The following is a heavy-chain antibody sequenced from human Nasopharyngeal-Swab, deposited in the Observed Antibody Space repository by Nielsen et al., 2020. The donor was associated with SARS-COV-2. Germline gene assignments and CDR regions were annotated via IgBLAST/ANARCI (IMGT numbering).Heavy chain of an antibody. D-gene: IGHD3-22*01. CDR1: GGTFSSYA. V-gene: IGHV1-69*13. Sequence: SVKVSCKASGGTFSSYAISWVRQAPGQGLEWMGGIIPIFGTANYAQKFQGRVTITADESTSTAYMELSSLRSEDTAVYYCARDYLTDYDSSGYLAVFDYWGQGTLVTVSS. CDR2: IIPIFGTA. J-gene: IGHJ4*02. CDR3: ARDYLTDYDSSGYLAVFDY.